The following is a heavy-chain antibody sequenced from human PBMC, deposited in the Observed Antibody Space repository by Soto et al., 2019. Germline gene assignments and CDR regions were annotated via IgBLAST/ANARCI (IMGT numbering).Heavy chain of an antibody. J-gene: IGHJ6*02. Sequence: PSETLSLTCTVSGGSISSSSYYWGWLRQPPGKGLEWIGNIYYSGSTNYNPSLKSRITISVDTSKNQFSLKLSSVTAADTAVYYCARVEVLPYGMDVWGQGTTVTVSS. CDR1: GGSISSSSYY. D-gene: IGHD1-20*01. CDR3: ARVEVLPYGMDV. CDR2: IYYSGST. V-gene: IGHV4-61*05.